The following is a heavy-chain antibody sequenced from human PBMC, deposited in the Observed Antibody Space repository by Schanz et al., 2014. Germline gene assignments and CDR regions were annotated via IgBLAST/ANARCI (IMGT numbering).Heavy chain of an antibody. Sequence: QVQLVHSGAEVKKPGSPVKVSCKSSGGTFSSYAINWVRQAPGQGLEWMGWISAYTNNTNYAQKVQGRVTMTTDTSTGTAYMELRSLRSDDTAVYYCARDRRRYCSTASCLHDNWFDPWGQGTLVIVSS. CDR1: GGTFSSYA. CDR2: ISAYTNNT. J-gene: IGHJ5*02. V-gene: IGHV1-18*01. D-gene: IGHD2-2*01. CDR3: ARDRRRYCSTASCLHDNWFDP.